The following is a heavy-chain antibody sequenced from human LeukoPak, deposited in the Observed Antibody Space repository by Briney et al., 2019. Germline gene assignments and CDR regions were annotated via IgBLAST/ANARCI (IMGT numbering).Heavy chain of an antibody. CDR2: INHEGGGI. Sequence: PGGSLRLSCAASGFTFSESWMTWVRQVPGQGLEWVANINHEGGGIQYVDSVKGRFTISRDNAKGSVYLQMDSLKTEDTAVYYCTTQIQDYWGQGTLVTVSS. V-gene: IGHV3-7*03. J-gene: IGHJ4*02. D-gene: IGHD5-18*01. CDR1: GFTFSESW. CDR3: TTQIQDY.